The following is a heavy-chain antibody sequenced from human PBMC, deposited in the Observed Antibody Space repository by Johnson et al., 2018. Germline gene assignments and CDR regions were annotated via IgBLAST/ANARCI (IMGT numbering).Heavy chain of an antibody. Sequence: QVQLVQSGGGVVQXGRSLRLSCAASGFTFSSYGIHWVRQAPDKGLEWVAVISYDGRNKYYAASVKGRFTISRDNSKNTLFLQMNSLRAEEPAVYYCAKDQWLLSQHDAFDIWVQGTMVTVSS. D-gene: IGHD3-3*01. CDR3: AKDQWLLSQHDAFDI. V-gene: IGHV3-30*18. CDR2: ISYDGRNK. CDR1: GFTFSSYG. J-gene: IGHJ3*02.